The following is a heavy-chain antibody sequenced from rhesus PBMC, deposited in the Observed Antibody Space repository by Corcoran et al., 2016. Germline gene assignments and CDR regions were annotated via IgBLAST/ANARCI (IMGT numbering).Heavy chain of an antibody. CDR2: ISGSSGST. Sequence: QVQLQESGPGLVKPSETLSLTCAVSGGSVSSSNWWSWIRQPPGIGLEWIGYISGSSGSTSYNPSLKSRVTISTDTSKNQFSLKLSSVTAADTAVYYCARDSVTGTTCAFDFWGQGLRVTVSS. J-gene: IGHJ3*01. CDR3: ARDSVTGTTCAFDF. V-gene: IGHV4-65*01. CDR1: GGSVSSSNW. D-gene: IGHD1-26*01.